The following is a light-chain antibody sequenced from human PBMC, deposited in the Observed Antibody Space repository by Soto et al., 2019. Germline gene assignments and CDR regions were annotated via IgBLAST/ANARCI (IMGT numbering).Light chain of an antibody. CDR1: QSIRRS. CDR2: AAS. CDR3: QQTYSSPRT. Sequence: DIQMTQSPSSLSASVADRVTITCRASQSIRRSLNWYQQKPGKAPNLLIYAASSLQTGVPSRFTGSGSATNFTLTISNLQPEDFAVYYCQQTYSSPRTFGQGTKVDIK. V-gene: IGKV1-39*01. J-gene: IGKJ1*01.